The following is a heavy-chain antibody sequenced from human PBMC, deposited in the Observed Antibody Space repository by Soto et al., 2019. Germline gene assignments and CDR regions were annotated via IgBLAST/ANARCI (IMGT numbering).Heavy chain of an antibody. V-gene: IGHV1-18*01. CDR1: GYTFTDFG. D-gene: IGHD7-27*01. J-gene: IGHJ4*02. CDR3: ARDSGNLGNWAYFFDY. CDR2: ISAYNSNT. Sequence: QGQLVQSGAEVKKPGASVKVSYKASGYTFTDFGISWVRQAPGQGLEWMGWISAYNSNTNYAQKVQGRVTMTTDTSTSTAYMELRNLTSGDTAVYYCARDSGNLGNWAYFFDYWGQGTLVTVSS.